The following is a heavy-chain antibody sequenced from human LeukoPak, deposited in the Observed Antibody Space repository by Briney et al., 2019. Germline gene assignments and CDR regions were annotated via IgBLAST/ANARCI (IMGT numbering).Heavy chain of an antibody. D-gene: IGHD3-3*01. CDR3: ARVNDFWSGSTNYYFDY. CDR1: GFTFSSYA. J-gene: IGHJ4*02. Sequence: GSLRLSCAASGFTFSSYAMSWIRQPPGKGLEWIGYIYYSGSTNYNPSLKSRVTISVDTSKNQFSLKLSSVTAADTAVYYCARVNDFWSGSTNYYFDYWGQGTLVTVSS. CDR2: IYYSGST. V-gene: IGHV4-59*01.